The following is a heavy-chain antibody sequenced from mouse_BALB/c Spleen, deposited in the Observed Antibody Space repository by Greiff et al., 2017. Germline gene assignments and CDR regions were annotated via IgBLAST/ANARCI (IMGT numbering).Heavy chain of an antibody. D-gene: IGHD2-14*01. Sequence: EVHLVESGGGLVKPGGSLKLSCAASGFTFSSYAMSWVRQSPEKRLEWVAEISSGGSYTYYPDTVTGRFTISRDNAKNTLYLEMSSLRSEDTAMYYCARHGVRQGYFDYWGQGTTLTVSS. V-gene: IGHV5-9-4*01. CDR2: ISSGGSYT. CDR1: GFTFSSYA. J-gene: IGHJ2*01. CDR3: ARHGVRQGYFDY.